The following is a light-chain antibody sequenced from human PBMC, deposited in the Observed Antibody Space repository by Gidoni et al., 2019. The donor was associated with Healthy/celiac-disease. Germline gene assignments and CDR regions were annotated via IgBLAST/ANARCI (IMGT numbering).Light chain of an antibody. Sequence: SYELTQPPSGSLSPGQPATITCSGDKLGDKYACWYQQKPGQSPVLVIYQDSKRPSGIPERFSCSNSGNTATLTISGTQAMDEADYYCQAWDSSTVVFGGGTKLTVL. CDR1: KLGDKY. J-gene: IGLJ2*01. CDR3: QAWDSSTVV. V-gene: IGLV3-1*01. CDR2: QDS.